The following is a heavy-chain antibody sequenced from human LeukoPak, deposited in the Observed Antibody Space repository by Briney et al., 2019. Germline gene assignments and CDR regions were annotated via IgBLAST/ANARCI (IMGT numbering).Heavy chain of an antibody. V-gene: IGHV4-59*01. CDR1: GGSISSYY. CDR3: ARVRGYSYSYYFDY. CDR2: IYYSGST. D-gene: IGHD5-18*01. J-gene: IGHJ4*02. Sequence: SETLSLTCTVSGGSISSYYWSWIRQPPGKGLEWIGYIYYSGSTNYNPSLKSQVTISVDTSKNQFSLKLSSVTAADTAVYYCARVRGYSYSYYFDYWGQGTLVTVSS.